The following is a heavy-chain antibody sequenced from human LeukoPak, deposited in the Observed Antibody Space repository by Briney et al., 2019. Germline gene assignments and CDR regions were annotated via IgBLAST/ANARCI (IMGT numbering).Heavy chain of an antibody. J-gene: IGHJ4*02. V-gene: IGHV1-24*01. Sequence: ASVKVSCKVSGYTLREISMYGVRDTPGKGLERMGGIDREDGQTIYAQKSQGRVTMTEDTSTDTAYMEVSRLTSEDTAFYYCATVGYSYGAFDYWGQGTLVTVSS. CDR2: IDREDGQT. CDR1: GYTLREIS. D-gene: IGHD5-18*01. CDR3: ATVGYSYGAFDY.